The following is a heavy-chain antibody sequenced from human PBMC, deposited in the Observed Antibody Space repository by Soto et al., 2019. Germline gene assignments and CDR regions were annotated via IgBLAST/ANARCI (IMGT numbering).Heavy chain of an antibody. Sequence: TSETLSLTWTVSGGSISSYYWSWIRQPPGKGLEWIGYMYYGGRTNYNPSLKSRVTISVDTSKMQVSLKLSSVTAADTAVYYCARDFYGGYTYGPGDYWGQGALVTVSS. J-gene: IGHJ4*02. CDR2: MYYGGRT. V-gene: IGHV4-59*01. CDR1: GGSISSYY. D-gene: IGHD5-18*01. CDR3: ARDFYGGYTYGPGDY.